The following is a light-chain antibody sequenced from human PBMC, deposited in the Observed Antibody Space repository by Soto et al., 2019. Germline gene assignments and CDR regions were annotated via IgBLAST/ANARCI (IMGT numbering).Light chain of an antibody. CDR1: QSVSTN. V-gene: IGKV3-15*01. J-gene: IGKJ3*01. Sequence: EIVVTQSPGILSVSPGDRATLSCRASQSVSTNLAWYQQKPGQAPTLLIYAASTRATGIPARFTGSGSGTDFTLTLASLQSEEFAVYYCQEYSKWPLFTFGPGTRVDIK. CDR2: AAS. CDR3: QEYSKWPLFT.